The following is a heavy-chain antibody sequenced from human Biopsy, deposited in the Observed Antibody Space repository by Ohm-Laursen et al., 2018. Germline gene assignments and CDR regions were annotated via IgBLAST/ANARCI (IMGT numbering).Heavy chain of an antibody. J-gene: IGHJ2*01. CDR2: VYYTGST. CDR3: ARDRGYYSDRTVPGYFDL. V-gene: IGHV4-59*01. Sequence: GTLSLTCIVSGDSISSYYWSWIRQPPGKGLEWIGYVYYTGSTDYNPSLQSRVTISVDTSKNHFSLRLRSVTPADTAIYYCARDRGYYSDRTVPGYFDLWGRGTLVTVSS. D-gene: IGHD3-22*01. CDR1: GDSISSYY.